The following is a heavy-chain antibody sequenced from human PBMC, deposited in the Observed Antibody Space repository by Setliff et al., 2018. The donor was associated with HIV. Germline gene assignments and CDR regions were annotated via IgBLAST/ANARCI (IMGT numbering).Heavy chain of an antibody. Sequence: SETLSLTCIVSRGPISRFYWSWIRQPPGKGLEWIGYIYYTGTTNYNPSLKSRVTISVDTSKNQLSLKLSSVTAVDTAVYYCARDRPPSTVDMLGAFDRWGQGTMVTVSS. CDR3: ARDRPPSTVDMLGAFDR. D-gene: IGHD4-17*01. J-gene: IGHJ3*02. CDR2: IYYTGTT. V-gene: IGHV4-59*12. CDR1: RGPISRFY.